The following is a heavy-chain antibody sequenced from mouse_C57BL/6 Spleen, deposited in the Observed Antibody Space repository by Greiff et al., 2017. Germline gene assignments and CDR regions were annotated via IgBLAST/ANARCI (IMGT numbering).Heavy chain of an antibody. J-gene: IGHJ4*01. V-gene: IGHV1-55*01. CDR1: GYTFTSYW. D-gene: IGHD4-1*01. CDR2: IYPGSGST. Sequence: VQLQQPGAELVKPGASVKMSCKASGYTFTSYWITWVKQRPGQGLEWIGDIYPGSGSTNYNEKFKSKATLTVDTSSSTAYMQLSSLTSEDSAVYFGAREGTGRDYAMDYWGQGASVTVSS. CDR3: AREGTGRDYAMDY.